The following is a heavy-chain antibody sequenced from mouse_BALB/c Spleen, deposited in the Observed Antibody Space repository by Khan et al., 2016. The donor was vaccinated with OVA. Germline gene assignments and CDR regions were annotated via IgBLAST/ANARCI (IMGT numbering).Heavy chain of an antibody. Sequence: EVKVVESGGDFVKPGGSLKLSCAASGFTFSTYGMSWVRQTPDRRLEWVATVSTGGSYTYYPDSLKGRFTISRDNAKNTVYLQLSSLKSEDTAMFYGTRLAYYYDSEGFAYWGQGTLVTVSA. J-gene: IGHJ3*01. CDR2: VSTGGSYT. V-gene: IGHV5-6*01. CDR3: TRLAYYYDSEGFAY. CDR1: GFTFSTYG. D-gene: IGHD1-1*01.